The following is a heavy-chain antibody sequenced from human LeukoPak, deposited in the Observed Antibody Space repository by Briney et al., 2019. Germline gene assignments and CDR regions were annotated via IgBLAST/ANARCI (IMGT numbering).Heavy chain of an antibody. CDR1: GFTFTSYG. CDR2: ISGTALST. J-gene: IGHJ3*02. Sequence: GGSLRLSCAASGFTFTSYGMSWVRQAPGKGLEWVSFISGTALSTYYADSVKGRSTISRDNSKSTLFMQMNSLRVEDTAVYYCAKLMRHMMEDVYDIWGQGTMVTVSS. D-gene: IGHD3-16*01. CDR3: AKLMRHMMEDVYDI. V-gene: IGHV3-23*01.